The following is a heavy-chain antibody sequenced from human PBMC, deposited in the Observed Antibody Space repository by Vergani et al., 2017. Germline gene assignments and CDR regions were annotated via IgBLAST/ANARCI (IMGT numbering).Heavy chain of an antibody. V-gene: IGHV3-9*01. D-gene: IGHD2-2*01. CDR3: AKVQYCSSTSCYRSLGGRISGSLDY. CDR1: GFTFDDYA. Sequence: EVQLVESGGGLVQPGRSLRLSCAASGFTFDDYAMHWVRQAPGKGLEWVSGISWNSGSIGYADSVKGRFTISRDNAKNSLYLQMKSLRAEDTALYYCAKVQYCSSTSCYRSLGGRISGSLDYWGQGTLVTVSS. CDR2: ISWNSGSI. J-gene: IGHJ4*02.